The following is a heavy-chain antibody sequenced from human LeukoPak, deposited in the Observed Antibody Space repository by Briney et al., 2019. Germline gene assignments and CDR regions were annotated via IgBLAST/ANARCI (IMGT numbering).Heavy chain of an antibody. CDR2: SGGSGDAT. Sequence: GGSLRLSCAASGFTFSSFGMSWVRQSPETGLEWVSVSGGSGDATHYAESVKGRFTISRDDSKNTLYLEMSRLRADDTAVSYCAKGKDFNGYYVDSWGQGTLVTVSS. D-gene: IGHD3-3*01. V-gene: IGHV3-23*01. CDR3: AKGKDFNGYYVDS. CDR1: GFTFSSFG. J-gene: IGHJ4*02.